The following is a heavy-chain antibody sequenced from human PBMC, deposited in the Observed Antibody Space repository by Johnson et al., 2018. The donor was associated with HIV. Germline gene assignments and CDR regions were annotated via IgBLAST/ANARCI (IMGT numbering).Heavy chain of an antibody. Sequence: VQLVESGGGVVQPGRSLRLSCAASGFSFSSYAMHWVRQAPGKGLEWVAVISYDGSNKYYADSVKGRFTISRDNSKNTLFLQLNSLGAEDTAVYYCAKASTPTMIVVVISAFDIWGQGTMVTVS. V-gene: IGHV3-30*04. CDR2: ISYDGSNK. D-gene: IGHD3-22*01. CDR1: GFSFSSYA. J-gene: IGHJ3*02. CDR3: AKASTPTMIVVVISAFDI.